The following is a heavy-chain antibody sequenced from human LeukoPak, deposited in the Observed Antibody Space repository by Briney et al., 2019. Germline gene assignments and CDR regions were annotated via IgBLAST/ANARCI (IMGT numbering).Heavy chain of an antibody. CDR2: ISGSGDST. Sequence: GGSLRLSCAASGFTFSSYGMHWVRQAPGKGLEWVSAISGSGDSTYYADSVKGRFTISRDNSKNTLYLQMNSLRAEDTAVYYCAKGAVDPDDYWGQGTLVTVSS. V-gene: IGHV3-23*01. CDR3: AKGAVDPDDY. D-gene: IGHD6-19*01. CDR1: GFTFSSYG. J-gene: IGHJ4*02.